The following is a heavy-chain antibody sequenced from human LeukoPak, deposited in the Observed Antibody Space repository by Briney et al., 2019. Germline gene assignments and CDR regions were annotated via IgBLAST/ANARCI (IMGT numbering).Heavy chain of an antibody. CDR3: ARDYAGAFDI. CDR2: IYYSGNA. V-gene: IGHV4-30-4*08. Sequence: SQTLSLTCTVSGGSISSGAYYWSWIRQPPGKDLEWIGYIYYSGNAYYNPSLKTRVTISVDTSKNQFSLKLNSVTAADTAVCYCARDYAGAFDIWGQGTMVTVSS. J-gene: IGHJ3*02. CDR1: GGSISSGAYY. D-gene: IGHD4-17*01.